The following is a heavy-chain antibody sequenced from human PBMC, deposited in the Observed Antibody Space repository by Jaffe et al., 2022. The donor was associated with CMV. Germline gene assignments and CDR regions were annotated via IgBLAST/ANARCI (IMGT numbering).Heavy chain of an antibody. D-gene: IGHD3-16*01. CDR3: ARLLGVDDAFDI. Sequence: EVQLVESGGGLVQPGGSLRLSCAASGFTFSSYDMHWVRQATGKGLEWVSAIGTAGDTYYPGSVKGRFTISRENAKNSLYLQMNSLRAGDTAVYYCARLLGVDDAFDIWGQGTMVTVSS. CDR2: IGTAGDT. CDR1: GFTFSSYD. J-gene: IGHJ3*02. V-gene: IGHV3-13*01.